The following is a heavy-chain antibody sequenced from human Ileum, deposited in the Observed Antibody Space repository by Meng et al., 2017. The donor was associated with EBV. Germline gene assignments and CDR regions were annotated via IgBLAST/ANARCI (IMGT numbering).Heavy chain of an antibody. D-gene: IGHD4-17*01. J-gene: IGHJ4*02. CDR1: GDSISSNNW. CDR2: IYHSGST. CDR3: ASGRDYAWHS. Sequence: QVQLQAAGPGLGKTWETLHLTCAVSGDSISSNNWWSWVRQPPGKGLEWIGEIYHSGSTNYNPSFKSRVTMSVDKSKNQISLNLSSVTAADTAVYYCASGRDYAWHSWGRGTLVTVSS. V-gene: IGHV4-4*02.